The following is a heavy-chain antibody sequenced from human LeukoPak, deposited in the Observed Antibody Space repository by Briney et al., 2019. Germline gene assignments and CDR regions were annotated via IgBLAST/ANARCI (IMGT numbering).Heavy chain of an antibody. Sequence: PGGSLRLSCAASGFTFSNYSMNWVRQAPGKGLEWVSYISSSSSTIYYADSVKGRFTISRDNAKDSLYLQMNSLRDEDTAVYYCASSPCGGDCYPDYWGQGTLVTVSS. D-gene: IGHD2-21*02. J-gene: IGHJ4*02. CDR1: GFTFSNYS. V-gene: IGHV3-48*02. CDR2: ISSSSSTI. CDR3: ASSPCGGDCYPDY.